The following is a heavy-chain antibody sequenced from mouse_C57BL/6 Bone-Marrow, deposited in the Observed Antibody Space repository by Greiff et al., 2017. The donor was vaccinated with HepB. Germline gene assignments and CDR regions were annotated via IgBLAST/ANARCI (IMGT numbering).Heavy chain of an antibody. CDR1: GYSITSGYY. Sequence: DVKLQESGPGLVKPSQSLSLTCSVTGYSITSGYYWNWIRQFPGNKLEWMGYISYDGSNNYNPSLKNRISITRDTSKNQFFLKLNSVTTEDTATYYCARDRTYFMMDYWGQGTSVTVSS. J-gene: IGHJ4*01. D-gene: IGHD2-10*01. V-gene: IGHV3-6*01. CDR3: ARDRTYFMMDY. CDR2: ISYDGSN.